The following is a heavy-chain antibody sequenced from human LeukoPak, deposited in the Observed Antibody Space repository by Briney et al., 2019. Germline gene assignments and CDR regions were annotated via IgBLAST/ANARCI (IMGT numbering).Heavy chain of an antibody. D-gene: IGHD5-18*01. CDR1: GGTFSSYA. Sequence: SVKVSCKASGGTFSSYAISWVRQAPGQGLEWMGGIIPIFGTANYAQKFQGRVTITADESTSTAYMELSSLRSEDTAVYYCATMDTAMVIGYYYYYGMDVWGQGTTVTVSS. CDR2: IIPIFGTA. CDR3: ATMDTAMVIGYYYYYGMDV. V-gene: IGHV1-69*13. J-gene: IGHJ6*02.